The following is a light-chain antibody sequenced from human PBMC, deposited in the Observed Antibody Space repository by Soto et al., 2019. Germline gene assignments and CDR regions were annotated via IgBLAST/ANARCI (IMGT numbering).Light chain of an antibody. V-gene: IGKV1-5*03. CDR3: EHFHYYPVT. J-gene: IGKJ4*01. CDR1: QSVSTW. Sequence: IQLTQSPSTLSASVADRVSITCRASQSVSTWLAWYQQKPGKAPKLLTHKAPTLANGVPTRFSGSGSGTVFTLAISSLQPDDSVTSYCEHFHYYPVTFGGGSKVQI. CDR2: KAP.